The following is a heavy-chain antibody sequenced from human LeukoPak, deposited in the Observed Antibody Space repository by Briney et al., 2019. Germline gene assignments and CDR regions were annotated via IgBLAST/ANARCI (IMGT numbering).Heavy chain of an antibody. J-gene: IGHJ4*02. Sequence: ASVKVSCRTSGYTFSNFGISWVRQAPGQGLEWMGWISAYNGNINYAQTFQGRVTLTTDTSTTTAYMELRSLRSDDTAVYYCARVSSSVPYDYWGQGTLVTVSS. CDR3: ARVSSSVPYDY. D-gene: IGHD6-6*01. V-gene: IGHV1-18*01. CDR2: ISAYNGNI. CDR1: GYTFSNFG.